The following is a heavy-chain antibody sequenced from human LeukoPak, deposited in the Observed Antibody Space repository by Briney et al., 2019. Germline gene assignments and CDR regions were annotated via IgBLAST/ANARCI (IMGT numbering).Heavy chain of an antibody. V-gene: IGHV1-46*01. D-gene: IGHD3-9*01. CDR1: GYTFTSYY. Sequence: ASVKLSCKPPGYTFTSYYMHWVRQPPGQGLEWMGMINPSGGITRYSQKFQGRVTMTRETSTSTFYMELSSLSSEDTAVYYCARGGRNDILSGYLSNIDYWGQGTLVTVSS. J-gene: IGHJ4*02. CDR3: ARGGRNDILSGYLSNIDY. CDR2: INPSGGIT.